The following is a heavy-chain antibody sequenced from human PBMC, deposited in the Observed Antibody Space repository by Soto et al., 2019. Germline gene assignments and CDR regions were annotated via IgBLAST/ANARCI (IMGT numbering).Heavy chain of an antibody. J-gene: IGHJ4*01. Sequence: PGGSLRLSCVASGFRFDDYGMSWVRQAPGKRLEWVSNINWNGGSTGYADSVKGRFTISRDNDKNSRYLQMNSLRAEDTAGYHSTRCSSTSFSTFLCRGHGTLVTLSS. V-gene: IGHV3-20*01. CDR1: GFRFDDYG. D-gene: IGHD2-2*02. CDR3: TRCSSTSFSTFLC. CDR2: INWNGGST.